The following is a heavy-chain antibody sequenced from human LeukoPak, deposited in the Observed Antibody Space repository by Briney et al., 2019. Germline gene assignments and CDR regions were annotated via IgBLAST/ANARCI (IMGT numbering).Heavy chain of an antibody. Sequence: PGGSLRLSCVGSGFTFSDAWMSWVPQAPGKGLGWVGRIKSKSDGGTIDYAAPVKGRFTTSRDDSRNTLYLQMNSLKTEDTAVYYCTTRRQDGWWGQGTLVTVS. CDR1: GFTFSDAW. D-gene: IGHD2-15*01. V-gene: IGHV3-15*01. J-gene: IGHJ4*02. CDR2: IKSKSDGGTI. CDR3: TTRRQDGW.